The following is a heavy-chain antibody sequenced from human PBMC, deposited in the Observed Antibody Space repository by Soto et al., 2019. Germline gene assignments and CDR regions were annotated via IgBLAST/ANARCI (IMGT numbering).Heavy chain of an antibody. CDR1: GYTFTSYA. CDR3: ASNRGVPDNYYYMDV. J-gene: IGHJ6*03. D-gene: IGHD7-27*01. Sequence: VASVKVSCKASGYTFTSYAMHWVRQAPGQRLEWMGWINAGNGNTKYSQKFQGRVTITRDTSASTAYMELSSLRSEDTAVYYCASNRGVPDNYYYMDVWGKGTTVTVSS. V-gene: IGHV1-3*01. CDR2: INAGNGNT.